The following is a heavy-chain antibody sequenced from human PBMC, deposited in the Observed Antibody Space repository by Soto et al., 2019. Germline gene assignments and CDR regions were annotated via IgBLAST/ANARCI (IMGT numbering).Heavy chain of an antibody. CDR2: INAGNGNT. CDR1: GYTFTSYA. CDR3: ARSIVVVTALDY. J-gene: IGHJ4*02. Sequence: ASVEVSCTASGYTFTSYAMHWVRQAPGQRLEWMGWINAGNGNTKYSQKFQGRVTITGDTSASTAYMELSSLRSEDTAVYYCARSIVVVTALDYWGQGTLVTVSS. D-gene: IGHD2-21*02. V-gene: IGHV1-3*01.